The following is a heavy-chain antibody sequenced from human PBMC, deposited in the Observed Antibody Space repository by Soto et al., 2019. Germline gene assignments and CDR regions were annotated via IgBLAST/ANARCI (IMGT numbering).Heavy chain of an antibody. CDR3: ARELEAGDYDY. CDR1: GYTFTSYY. CDR2: INPSGGST. J-gene: IGHJ4*02. D-gene: IGHD4-17*01. Sequence: GASVKVSCKASGYTFTSYYMRWVRQAPGQGLEWMGIINPSGGSTSYAQKFQGRVTMTRDTSTSTVYMELSSLRSEDTAVYYCARELEAGDYDYWGQGTLVTVSS. V-gene: IGHV1-46*01.